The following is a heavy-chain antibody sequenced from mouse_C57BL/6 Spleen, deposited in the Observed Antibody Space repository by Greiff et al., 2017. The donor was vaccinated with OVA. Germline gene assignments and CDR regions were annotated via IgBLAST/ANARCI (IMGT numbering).Heavy chain of an antibody. J-gene: IGHJ1*03. CDR1: GYAFTNYL. CDR2: INPGSGGT. V-gene: IGHV1-54*01. Sequence: QVQLQQSGAELVRPGTSVKVSCKASGYAFTNYLIEWVKQRPGQGLEWIGVINPGSGGTNYNEKFKGKATLTADKSSSTAYMQLSSLTSEDSAVYFCARYYSPLDWYFDVWGTGTTVTVSS. D-gene: IGHD2-12*01. CDR3: ARYYSPLDWYFDV.